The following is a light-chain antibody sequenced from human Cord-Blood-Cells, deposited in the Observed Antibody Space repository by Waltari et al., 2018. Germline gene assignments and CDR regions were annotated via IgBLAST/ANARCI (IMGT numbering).Light chain of an antibody. CDR3: QQYGSSPPIT. J-gene: IGKJ5*01. Sequence: ELVLTQSPGTLSLSPGQRDTLSCRASQSVSSSYLAWYQQKPGRAPRLLIYGASSRATGIPDRFSGSGSGTDFTLTISRLEPEDFAVYYCQQYGSSPPITFGQGTRLEIK. V-gene: IGKV3-20*01. CDR2: GAS. CDR1: QSVSSSY.